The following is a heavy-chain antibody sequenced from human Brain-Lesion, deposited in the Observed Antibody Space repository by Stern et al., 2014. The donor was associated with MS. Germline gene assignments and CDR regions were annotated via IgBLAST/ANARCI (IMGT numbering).Heavy chain of an antibody. Sequence: VQLLESGPGLVKPSETLSLTCTVAGGSVSSTSYAWAWIRQPPGKGLEWIGTIYYSGNTYYSPSLKSRLTISLDTSKNHFSLQLRSMTAADTAVYYCAGEEDIRYCSGGSCTGNWFDPWGQGTLVTVSS. CDR2: IYYSGNT. D-gene: IGHD2-15*01. J-gene: IGHJ5*02. CDR3: AGEEDIRYCSGGSCTGNWFDP. V-gene: IGHV4-39*02. CDR1: GGSVSSTSYA.